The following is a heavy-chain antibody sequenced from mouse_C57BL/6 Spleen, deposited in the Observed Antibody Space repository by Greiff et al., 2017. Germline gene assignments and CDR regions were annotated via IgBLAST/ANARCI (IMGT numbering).Heavy chain of an antibody. V-gene: IGHV1-53*01. Sequence: QVQLQQPGTELVKPGASGYTFTSYWMHWVKQRPGQGLEWIGNINPSNGGTNYNEKFKSKATLPVDKSSSTAYMQLSSLTSEDSAVYYCARGGYYYGSPWYFDVGGTGTTVTVSS. J-gene: IGHJ1*03. CDR1: GYTFTSYW. D-gene: IGHD1-1*01. CDR3: ARGGYYYGSPWYFDV. CDR2: INPSNGGT.